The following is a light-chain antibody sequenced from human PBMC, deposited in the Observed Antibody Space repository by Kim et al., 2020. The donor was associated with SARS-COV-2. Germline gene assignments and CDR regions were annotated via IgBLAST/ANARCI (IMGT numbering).Light chain of an antibody. CDR3: SSRDSSGNHII. V-gene: IGLV3-19*01. CDR1: SIRTYY. CDR2: GKD. J-gene: IGLJ2*01. Sequence: ALGQTVRITCQGYSIRTYYTSWYQQKPGQAPNLVFYGKDGRPSGISDRFSVSSSATTASLTITGALAEDEADYYCSSRDSSGNHIIFGGGTKLTVL.